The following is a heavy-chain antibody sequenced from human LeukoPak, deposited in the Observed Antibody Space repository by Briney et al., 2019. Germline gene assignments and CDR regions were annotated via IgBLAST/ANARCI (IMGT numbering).Heavy chain of an antibody. CDR1: GYTFTGYY. V-gene: IGHV1-2*02. D-gene: IGHD6-19*01. J-gene: IGHJ4*02. CDR3: ARDAGRQWLTRPTA. CDR2: INPNSGGT. Sequence: ALVKVSCKASGYTFTGYYMHWVRQAPGQGLEWMGWINPNSGGTNYAQKFQGRVTMTRDTSISTAYMELSRLRSDDTAVYYCARDAGRQWLTRPTAWGQGTLVTVSS.